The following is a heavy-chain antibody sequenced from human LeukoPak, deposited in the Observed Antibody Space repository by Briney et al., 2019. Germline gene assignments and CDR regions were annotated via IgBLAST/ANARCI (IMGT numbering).Heavy chain of an antibody. CDR3: AKDGRDYGDYVDY. CDR2: ISYDGSNK. CDR1: GFTFSSYG. J-gene: IGHJ4*02. D-gene: IGHD4-17*01. Sequence: GRSLRLSCAASGFTFSSYGMHWVRQAPGKGLEWVAVISYDGSNKYYADSVKGRLTISRDNSKNTLYLQMNSLRAEDTAVYYCAKDGRDYGDYVDYWGQGTLVTVSS. V-gene: IGHV3-30*18.